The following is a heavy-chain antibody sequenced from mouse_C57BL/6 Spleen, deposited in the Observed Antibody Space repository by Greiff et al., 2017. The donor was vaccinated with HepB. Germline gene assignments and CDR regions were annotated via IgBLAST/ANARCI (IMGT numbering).Heavy chain of an antibody. CDR2: IHPNSGST. V-gene: IGHV1-64*01. J-gene: IGHJ2*01. CDR3: ARGGHYDGSRPYFDY. CDR1: GYTFTSYW. Sequence: QVQLQQPGAELVKPGASVKLSCKASGYTFTSYWMHWVKQRPGQGLEWIGMIHPNSGSTNYNEKFKSKATLTVDKYSRTAYMQLSSLTSEDSAVYYCARGGHYDGSRPYFDYWGQGTTLTVSS. D-gene: IGHD1-1*01.